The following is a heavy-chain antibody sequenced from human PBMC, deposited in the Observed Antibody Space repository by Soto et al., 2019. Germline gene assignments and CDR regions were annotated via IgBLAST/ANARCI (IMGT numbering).Heavy chain of an antibody. Sequence: EVRLVESGGGLVKPGGSLRLSCAASGFTFSSYSMNWVRQAPGKGLEWVLSIISSSIYIYYADSVKGRFTISRDNAKNSLFLQMNSLRAEDTAVYYCARIGFDYYDSSGYSYWGQGILVTVSS. CDR1: GFTFSSYS. CDR2: IISSSIYI. CDR3: ARIGFDYYDSSGYSY. J-gene: IGHJ4*02. V-gene: IGHV3-21*02. D-gene: IGHD3-22*01.